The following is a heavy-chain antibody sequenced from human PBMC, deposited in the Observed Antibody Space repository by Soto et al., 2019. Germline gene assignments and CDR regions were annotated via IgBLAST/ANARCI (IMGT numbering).Heavy chain of an antibody. CDR1: GYTFTGYY. Sequence: GASVKVSCKASGYTFTGYYMHWVRQAPGQGLEWMGWINPNSGGTNYAQKFQGRVTMTRDTSISTAYMELSRLRSDDTAVYYCARGSTSSGRERKYFQHWGPGTLVTVS. J-gene: IGHJ1*01. CDR3: ARGSTSSGRERKYFQH. V-gene: IGHV1-2*02. CDR2: INPNSGGT. D-gene: IGHD6-19*01.